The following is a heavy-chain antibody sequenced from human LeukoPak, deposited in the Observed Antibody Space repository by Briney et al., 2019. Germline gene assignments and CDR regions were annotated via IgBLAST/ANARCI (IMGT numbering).Heavy chain of an antibody. V-gene: IGHV3-23*01. J-gene: IGHJ4*02. CDR2: ISGSGGST. CDR3: TRHSSSSGVYMPY. CDR1: GFTFSSYA. Sequence: GGSLRLSCAASGFTFSSYAMSWVRQAPGKGLEWVSAISGSGGSTYYADSVKGRFTISRDNSKNTLYLQMNSLRAEDTAVYYCTRHSSSSGVYMPYWGQGTLVTVSS. D-gene: IGHD6-6*01.